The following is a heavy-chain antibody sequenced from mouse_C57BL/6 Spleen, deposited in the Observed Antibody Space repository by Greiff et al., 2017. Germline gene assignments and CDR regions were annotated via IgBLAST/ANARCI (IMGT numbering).Heavy chain of an antibody. CDR2: IDPSDSET. CDR3: ARMDDYGGFAY. V-gene: IGHV1-52*01. J-gene: IGHJ3*01. CDR1: GYTFTSYW. D-gene: IGHD2-4*01. Sequence: QVQLQQPGAELVRPGSPVKLSCKASGYTFTSYWMHWVKQRPIQGLEWIGNIDPSDSETHYNQKFKDKATLTVDKSSSTAYMQLSSLTSEDSAVYYCARMDDYGGFAYWGQGTLVTVSA.